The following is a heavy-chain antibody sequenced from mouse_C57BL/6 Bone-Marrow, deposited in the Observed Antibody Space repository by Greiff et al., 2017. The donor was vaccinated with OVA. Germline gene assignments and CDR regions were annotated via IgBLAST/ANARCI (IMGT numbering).Heavy chain of an antibody. Sequence: QVHVKQSGAELVRPGASVTLSCKASGYTFTDYEMHWVKQTPVHGLEWIGAIDPETGGTAYNQKFKGKAILTADKSSSTAYMELRSLTSEDSAVYYCTRPGDYGSVFDYWGQGTTLTVSS. D-gene: IGHD1-1*01. CDR1: GYTFTDYE. CDR2: IDPETGGT. V-gene: IGHV1-15*01. J-gene: IGHJ2*01. CDR3: TRPGDYGSVFDY.